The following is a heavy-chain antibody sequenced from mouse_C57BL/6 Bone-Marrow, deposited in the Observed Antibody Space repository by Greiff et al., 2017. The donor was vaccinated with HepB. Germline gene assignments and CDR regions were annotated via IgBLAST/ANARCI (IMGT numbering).Heavy chain of an antibody. CDR2: IYPGDGDT. J-gene: IGHJ3*01. D-gene: IGHD3-1*01. Sequence: VQLQESGAELVKPGASVKISCKASGYAFSSYWMNWVKQRPGKGLEWIGQIYPGDGDTNYNGKFKGKATLTADKSSSTAYMQRSSLTSEDSAVYFCASRAALAYWGQGTLVTVSA. CDR3: ASRAALAY. V-gene: IGHV1-80*01. CDR1: GYAFSSYW.